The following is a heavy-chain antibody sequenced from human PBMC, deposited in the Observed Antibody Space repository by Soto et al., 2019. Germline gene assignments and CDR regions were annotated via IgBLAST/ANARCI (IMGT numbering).Heavy chain of an antibody. CDR1: GFTFSSSA. D-gene: IGHD3-10*01. CDR3: ARDSPQGIDY. V-gene: IGHV3-30-3*01. Sequence: QVQLVESGGGVVQPGRSLRLSCAASGFTFSSSAMHWVRQAPGKGLEWVAGIAYDGSNKYHADSVKGRFTISRDNPKNTLYVKMNSMRGEDTAVYYCARDSPQGIDYWGQGALVTVSS. J-gene: IGHJ4*02. CDR2: IAYDGSNK.